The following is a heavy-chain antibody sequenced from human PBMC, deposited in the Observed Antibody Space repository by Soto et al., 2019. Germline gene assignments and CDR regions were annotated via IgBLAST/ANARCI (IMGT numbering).Heavy chain of an antibody. CDR1: GYTFTSYG. Sequence: QVQLVQSGAEVKKPGASVKVSCKASGYTFTSYGISWVRQAPGQGLEWMGWISAYNGNTNYAQKLQGRVTMTTDTSTSTAYMALRSLRSDDTAVYYCARVPYYDILTGYYGYYFDYWGQGTLVTVSS. J-gene: IGHJ4*02. D-gene: IGHD3-9*01. CDR3: ARVPYYDILTGYYGYYFDY. CDR2: ISAYNGNT. V-gene: IGHV1-18*01.